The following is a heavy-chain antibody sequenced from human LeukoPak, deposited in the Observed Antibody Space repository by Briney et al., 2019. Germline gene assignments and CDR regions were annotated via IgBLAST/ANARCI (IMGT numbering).Heavy chain of an antibody. CDR1: GFTVSSNY. D-gene: IGHD6-19*01. V-gene: IGHV3-66*01. J-gene: IGHJ4*02. CDR2: IYSGGST. CDR3: ARERSSGWDY. Sequence: GGSLRLSCAASGFTVSSNYMCWVRQAPGKGLEWVSVIYSGGSTYYADSVKGRSTISRDNSKNTLYLQMNSLRAEDTAVYYCARERSSGWDYWGQGTLVTVPS.